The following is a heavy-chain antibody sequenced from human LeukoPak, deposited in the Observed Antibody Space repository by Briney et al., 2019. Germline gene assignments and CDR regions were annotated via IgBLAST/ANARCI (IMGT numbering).Heavy chain of an antibody. J-gene: IGHJ5*02. CDR1: GGSISSGGYY. CDR2: IYYSGST. CDR3: ARSSYYDFWSGCSWFDP. D-gene: IGHD3-3*01. V-gene: IGHV4-31*03. Sequence: PSQTLSLTCTVSGGSISSGGYYWSWIRQHPGKGLEWIGYIYYSGSTYYNPSLKSRVTISVDTSKNQFSLKLSSVTAADTAVYYCARSSYYDFWSGCSWFDPWGQGTLVTVSS.